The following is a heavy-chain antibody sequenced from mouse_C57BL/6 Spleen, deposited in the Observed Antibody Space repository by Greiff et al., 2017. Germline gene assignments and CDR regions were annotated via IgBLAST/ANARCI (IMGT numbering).Heavy chain of an antibody. J-gene: IGHJ2*01. CDR3: ARQQWAYFDY. D-gene: IGHD1-3*01. V-gene: IGHV1-85*01. Sequence: VQGVESGPELVKPGASVKLSCKASGYPFTSYDINWVKQRPGQGLEWIGWIYPRDGSTKYNEKFKGKATLAVDTSSSTAYMVLHSLTSEDSAVYFCARQQWAYFDYWGQGTTLTVSS. CDR2: IYPRDGST. CDR1: GYPFTSYD.